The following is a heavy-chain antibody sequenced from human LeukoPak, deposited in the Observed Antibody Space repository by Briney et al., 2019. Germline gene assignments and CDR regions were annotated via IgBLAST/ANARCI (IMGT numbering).Heavy chain of an antibody. J-gene: IGHJ4*01. CDR2: IWYDGTIT. CDR1: GFSFNTYG. D-gene: IGHD4-11*01. Sequence: GGSLRLSCAASGFSFNTYGMRWVRQAPGKGLEWVALIWYDGTITYYADSVKGRFTIFRDNSKNTLYLQLTSLRAEDTAMYYCAKVSVQYSSSSDAFDYWGHGTPVTVSS. V-gene: IGHV3-33*03. CDR3: AKVSVQYSSSSDAFDY.